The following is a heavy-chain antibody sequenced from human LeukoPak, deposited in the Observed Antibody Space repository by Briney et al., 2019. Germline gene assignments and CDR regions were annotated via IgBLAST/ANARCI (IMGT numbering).Heavy chain of an antibody. CDR3: ARDFGSGWSFDY. J-gene: IGHJ4*02. CDR1: GFTFSIYS. CDR2: ISSSISYI. Sequence: GRSLRLSCAASGFTFSIYSMNWVRHAPGKGLEWVSSISSSISYIYYADSVKGRFTISRDNAKNPLYLQMNSLRAEDTAVYYCARDFGSGWSFDYWGEGTLVTVSS. D-gene: IGHD6-19*01. V-gene: IGHV3-21*01.